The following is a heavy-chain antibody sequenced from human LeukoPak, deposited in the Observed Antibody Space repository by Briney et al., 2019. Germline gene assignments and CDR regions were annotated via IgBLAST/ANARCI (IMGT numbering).Heavy chain of an antibody. D-gene: IGHD3-22*01. CDR1: GFTFSTHG. Sequence: TGGSLRLSCAASGFTFSTHGMSWVRQAPGKGLEWVSAISGSGGSTYYADSVKGRFTISRDNSKNTLYLQMNSLRAEDTAVYYCAKHYDSSGYYAHFDYWGQGTLVTVSS. V-gene: IGHV3-23*01. CDR3: AKHYDSSGYYAHFDY. CDR2: ISGSGGST. J-gene: IGHJ4*02.